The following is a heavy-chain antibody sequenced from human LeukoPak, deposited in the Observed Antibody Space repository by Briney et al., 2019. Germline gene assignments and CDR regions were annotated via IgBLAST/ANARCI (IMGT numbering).Heavy chain of an antibody. CDR1: GFSFRDFW. CDR2: INQGGGVK. Sequence: GGSLRLSCAASGFSFRDFWMTWVRQAPGKGLEWVAHINQGGGVKYYVDSVKGRFTISRDDTESSLYVQMNSLRDEDTAVYYCARESITGDRDFDYWGQGTLITVSS. CDR3: ARESITGDRDFDY. D-gene: IGHD7-27*01. V-gene: IGHV3-7*01. J-gene: IGHJ4*02.